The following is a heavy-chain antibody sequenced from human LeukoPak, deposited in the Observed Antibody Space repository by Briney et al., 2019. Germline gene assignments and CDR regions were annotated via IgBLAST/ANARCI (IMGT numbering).Heavy chain of an antibody. CDR2: IKTDGSEK. V-gene: IGHV3-7*03. D-gene: IGHD1-14*01. CDR3: AKVSGGGLYYDGMDV. CDR1: GFTFSSYW. J-gene: IGHJ6*02. Sequence: PGGSLRLSCEASGFTFSSYWMSWVRQAPGKGLEWVANIKTDGSEKYYVDSVKGRFTISRDNAKNSLYLQMNSLRAEDTAVYYCAKVSGGGLYYDGMDVWGQGTTVTVSS.